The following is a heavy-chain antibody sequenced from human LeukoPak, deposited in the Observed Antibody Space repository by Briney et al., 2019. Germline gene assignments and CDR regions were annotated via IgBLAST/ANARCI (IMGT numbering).Heavy chain of an antibody. J-gene: IGHJ4*02. CDR3: ARELSPAVKFYFDS. CDR2: IWYDGSNK. CDR1: GFTFSRYG. D-gene: IGHD2/OR15-2a*01. V-gene: IGHV3-33*01. Sequence: GGSLRLSCAASGFTFSRYGMHWVRQAPGKGLEWVAFIWYDGSNKYYADSVKGRFTISRDNSKNTVYLQMNSLRVEDTAVYYCARELSPAVKFYFDSWGQGTQVTVSS.